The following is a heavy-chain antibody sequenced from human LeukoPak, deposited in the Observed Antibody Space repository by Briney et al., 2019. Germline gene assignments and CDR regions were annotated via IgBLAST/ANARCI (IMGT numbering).Heavy chain of an antibody. D-gene: IGHD5-12*01. CDR2: ISSSGSTM. J-gene: IGHJ4*02. CDR3: ARVEASGYDYGAFDY. Sequence: KAGGSLRLSCAASGFIFSDYYMSWIRQAPGKGLEWVSYISSSGSTMYYTDSVKGRFTISRDNAKDSLYLQMSSLRADDTAVYYCARVEASGYDYGAFDYWGQGTLVTVSS. V-gene: IGHV3-11*04. CDR1: GFIFSDYY.